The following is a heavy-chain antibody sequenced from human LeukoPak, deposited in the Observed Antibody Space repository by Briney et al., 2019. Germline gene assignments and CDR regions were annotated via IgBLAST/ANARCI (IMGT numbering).Heavy chain of an antibody. CDR3: ARDSGGDVVVPAAPPYGMDV. CDR2: IIPILGIA. D-gene: IGHD2-2*01. J-gene: IGHJ6*02. CDR1: GGTFSSYA. Sequence: SVKVSCKASGGTFSSYAISWVRQAPGQGLEWMGRIIPILGIANYAQKFQGRVTITVDKSTSTAYMELSSLRSEDTAVYYCARDSGGDVVVPAAPPYGMDVWGQGTTVTVSS. V-gene: IGHV1-69*04.